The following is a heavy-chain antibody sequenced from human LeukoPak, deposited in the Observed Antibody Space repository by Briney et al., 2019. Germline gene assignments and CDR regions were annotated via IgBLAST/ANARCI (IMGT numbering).Heavy chain of an antibody. V-gene: IGHV3-30*04. CDR1: GFTFSSYA. D-gene: IGHD2-15*01. CDR2: ISYDGSNK. J-gene: IGHJ3*02. Sequence: GGSLRLSCAASGFTFSSYAMHWVRQAPGKGLEWVAVISYDGSNKYYADSVKGRFTISRDNSKNTLYLQMNSLRAEDTAVYYCAKRGYCRGGTCFSHDAFDIWGQGTMVTVSS. CDR3: AKRGYCRGGTCFSHDAFDI.